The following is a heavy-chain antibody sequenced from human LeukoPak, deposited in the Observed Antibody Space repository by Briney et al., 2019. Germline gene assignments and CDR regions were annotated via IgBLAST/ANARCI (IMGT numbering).Heavy chain of an antibody. V-gene: IGHV3-23*01. Sequence: GGSLRLSCAASGFTFSSYAMSWVRQAPGKGLEWVSDISGSGASTYYADPVKGRFTISRDNSKNTLYLQMNSLRAEDTAVYYCAKKYNTGLDPWGQGTLVTVSS. CDR1: GFTFSSYA. CDR3: AKKYNTGLDP. D-gene: IGHD1-14*01. CDR2: ISGSGAST. J-gene: IGHJ5*02.